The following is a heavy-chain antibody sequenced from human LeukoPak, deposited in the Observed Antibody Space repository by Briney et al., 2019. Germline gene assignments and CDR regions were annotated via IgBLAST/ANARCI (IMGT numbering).Heavy chain of an antibody. CDR1: GVTVSSNY. D-gene: IGHD3-22*01. CDR3: ARQMNVYYDSSGYDY. V-gene: IGHV3-53*01. J-gene: IGHJ4*02. CDR2: IYSGGST. Sequence: PGGSLRLSCAASGVTVSSNYMSWVRQAPGKGLEWVSVIYSGGSTYYADSVKGRFTISRDNSKNTLYLQMNSLRAEDTAVYYCARQMNVYYDSSGYDYWGQGTLVTVSS.